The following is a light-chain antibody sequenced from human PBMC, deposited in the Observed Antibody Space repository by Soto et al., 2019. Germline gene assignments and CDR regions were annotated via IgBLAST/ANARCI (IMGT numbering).Light chain of an antibody. V-gene: IGLV2-14*01. Sequence: QSVLTQPASVSGSPGQSITISCTGTSSDVGGYNYVSWYQQHPGKAPKLMIYNVSNRPSGVSNRFSGSKSGNTASLTISGLHAEDEGHYYCSSFTSTNTVLFGGGTKVTVL. CDR1: SSDVGGYNY. CDR2: NVS. CDR3: SSFTSTNTVL. J-gene: IGLJ2*01.